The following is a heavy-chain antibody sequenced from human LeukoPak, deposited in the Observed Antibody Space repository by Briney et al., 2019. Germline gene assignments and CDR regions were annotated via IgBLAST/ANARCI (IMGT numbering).Heavy chain of an antibody. J-gene: IGHJ3*02. Sequence: PSETLSLTCTVSGYSISSGYYWGWIRQPPGKGLEWIGSIYHSGSTYYNPSLKSRVTISVDTSKNQFSLKLSSVTAADTAVYYCARDRPYYDILTGYWLDTFDIWGQGTMVTVSS. CDR2: IYHSGST. CDR1: GYSISSGYY. D-gene: IGHD3-9*01. CDR3: ARDRPYYDILTGYWLDTFDI. V-gene: IGHV4-38-2*02.